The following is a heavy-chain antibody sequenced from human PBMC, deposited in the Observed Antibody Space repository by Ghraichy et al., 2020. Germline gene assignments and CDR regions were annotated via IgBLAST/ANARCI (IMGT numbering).Heavy chain of an antibody. CDR1: GYSFTSYW. V-gene: IGHV5-51*01. CDR3: AGLAYCGGDCYDNWFDP. J-gene: IGHJ5*02. CDR2: IYPGDSDT. D-gene: IGHD2-21*02. Sequence: GGSLRLSCKGSGYSFTSYWIGWVRQMPGKGLEWMGIIYPGDSDTRYSPPFQGQVSISADKSISTAYLQWSSLKASDTAMYYCAGLAYCGGDCYDNWFDPWGQGTLVTVSS.